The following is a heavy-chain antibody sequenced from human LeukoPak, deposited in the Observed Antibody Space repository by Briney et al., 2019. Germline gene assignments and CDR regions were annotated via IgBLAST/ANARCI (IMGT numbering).Heavy chain of an antibody. D-gene: IGHD3-22*01. CDR3: ARGMDSSGYYALDY. Sequence: SETLSLTCTVSGGSLSRYYWSWIRQPAGKGLEWIGRIYTSGSTNYNPSLKSRVTMSVDTSKNQFSLKLSSVTAADTAVYYCARGMDSSGYYALDYWGQGTLVTVSS. V-gene: IGHV4-4*07. CDR2: IYTSGST. CDR1: GGSLSRYY. J-gene: IGHJ4*02.